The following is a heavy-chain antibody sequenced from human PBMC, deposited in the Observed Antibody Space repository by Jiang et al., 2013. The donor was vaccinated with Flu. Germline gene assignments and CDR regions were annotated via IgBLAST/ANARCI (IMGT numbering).Heavy chain of an antibody. CDR2: ISYDGSNK. CDR3: AREHLVGGNLDTGYFDY. J-gene: IGHJ4*02. V-gene: IGHV3-30*03. D-gene: IGHD1-14*01. Sequence: QLLESGGGVVQPGEVPETLLVQPLDSPSGSYGMHWVRQAPGKGLEWVAVISYDGSNKYYADSVKGRFTISRDNSKNTLYLQMNSLRAEDTAVYYCAREHLVGGNLDTGYFDYWGQGTLVTVSS. CDR1: DSPSGSYG.